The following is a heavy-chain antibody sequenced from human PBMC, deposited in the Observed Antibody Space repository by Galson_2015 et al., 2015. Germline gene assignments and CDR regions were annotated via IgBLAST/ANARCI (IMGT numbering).Heavy chain of an antibody. D-gene: IGHD5-18*01. J-gene: IGHJ6*02. Sequence: SLRLSCAASGFTFSGYSMKWVRQAPGKGLEWVSDINPGGSNIYYADSVRGRFTISRNNAKNSLYLQINSLRDDDTAVYYCARDGYSYAYGNGLDVWGQATPVTVSS. CDR3: ARDGYSYAYGNGLDV. V-gene: IGHV3-48*02. CDR1: GFTFSGYS. CDR2: INPGGSNI.